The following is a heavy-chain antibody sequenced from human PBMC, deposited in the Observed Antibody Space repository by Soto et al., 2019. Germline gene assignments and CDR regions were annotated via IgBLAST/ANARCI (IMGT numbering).Heavy chain of an antibody. CDR3: ARESFSASPNFFDY. J-gene: IGHJ4*02. CDR1: GFAFSNYE. D-gene: IGHD3-3*02. CDR2: ISLSGSTI. V-gene: IGHV3-48*03. Sequence: RRLSCAASGFAFSNYEMNWVRQAPGKGLGWVSYISLSGSTIYYADSVKGRFTISRDDAKNSLYLQMDSLRADDTAVYYCARESFSASPNFFDYWGQGTLVTVSS.